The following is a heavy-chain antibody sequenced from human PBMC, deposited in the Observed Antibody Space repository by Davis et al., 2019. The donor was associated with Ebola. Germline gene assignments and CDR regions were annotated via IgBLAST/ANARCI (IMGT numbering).Heavy chain of an antibody. CDR1: GGSFSGYY. D-gene: IGHD3-10*01. Sequence: GSLRLSCAVYGGSFSGYYWSWIRQLPGKGLEWIGEFNHSGITKYNPSLKSRVTISVDTSKNQFSLRLTSVTAADKAVYYCARGRVRYGMDAWGQGTTVTVSS. CDR2: FNHSGIT. CDR3: ARGRVRYGMDA. V-gene: IGHV4-34*01. J-gene: IGHJ6*02.